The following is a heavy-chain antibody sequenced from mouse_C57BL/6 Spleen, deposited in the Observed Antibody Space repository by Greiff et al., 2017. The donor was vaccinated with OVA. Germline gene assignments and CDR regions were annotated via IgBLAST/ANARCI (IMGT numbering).Heavy chain of an antibody. CDR1: GYTFTSYW. J-gene: IGHJ2*01. D-gene: IGHD2-4*01. Sequence: QVQLKQPGAELVKPGASVKVSCKASGYTFTSYWMHWVKQRPGQGLEWIGRIHPSDSDTNYNQKFKGKATLTVDKSSSTAYMQLSSLTSDDSAVYYCAIRKLDYDFDYWGQGTTLTVSS. V-gene: IGHV1-74*01. CDR2: IHPSDSDT. CDR3: AIRKLDYDFDY.